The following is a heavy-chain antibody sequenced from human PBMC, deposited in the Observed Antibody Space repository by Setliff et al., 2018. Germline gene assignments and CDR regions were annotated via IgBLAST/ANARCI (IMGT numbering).Heavy chain of an antibody. Sequence: ASVKVSCKASGYTFTSYAMHWVRQAPGQRLEWIGWIVVGSGNTNYAQKFQERVTITRDRSTSTAYMELSSLRSEDTAVYYCARDAWDYGDYGGRYWFDYWGQGTLVTVSS. J-gene: IGHJ4*02. CDR1: GYTFTSYA. V-gene: IGHV1-58*02. CDR3: ARDAWDYGDYGGRYWFDY. D-gene: IGHD4-17*01. CDR2: IVVGSGNT.